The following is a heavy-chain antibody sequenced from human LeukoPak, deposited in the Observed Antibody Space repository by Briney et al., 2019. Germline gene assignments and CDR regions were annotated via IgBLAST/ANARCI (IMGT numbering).Heavy chain of an antibody. V-gene: IGHV3-21*01. J-gene: IGHJ4*02. Sequence: GGSPRLSCAASGFTFSSYSMNWVRQAPGKGLEWVSSISSSSYIYYADSVKGRFTISRDNAKNSLYLQMNSLRAEDTAVYYCASFSYGSGSSYWGQGTLVTVSS. CDR3: ASFSYGSGSSY. CDR1: GFTFSSYS. CDR2: ISSSSYI. D-gene: IGHD3-10*01.